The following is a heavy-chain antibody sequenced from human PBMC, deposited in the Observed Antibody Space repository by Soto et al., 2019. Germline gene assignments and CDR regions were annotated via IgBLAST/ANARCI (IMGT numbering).Heavy chain of an antibody. V-gene: IGHV3-23*01. Sequence: GSLRLSCAASGFTFSSYAMSWVRQAPGKGQEWVSAISGSGGSTYYADSVKGRFTISRDNSKNTLYLQMNSLRAEDTAVYYCAKNAWSTIFGVAPFDYWGQGTLVTVSS. CDR1: GFTFSSYA. D-gene: IGHD3-3*01. CDR2: ISGSGGST. CDR3: AKNAWSTIFGVAPFDY. J-gene: IGHJ4*02.